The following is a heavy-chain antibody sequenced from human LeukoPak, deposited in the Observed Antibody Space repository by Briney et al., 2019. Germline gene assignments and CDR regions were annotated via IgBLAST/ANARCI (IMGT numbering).Heavy chain of an antibody. V-gene: IGHV3-23*01. J-gene: IGHJ4*02. CDR3: ATSIGDYDPY. CDR2: ISGSGGST. CDR1: GFTFSRYA. Sequence: PGGSLGLSCAASGFTFSRYAMSWVRQAPGKGLEWVSAISGSGGSTHYADSVEGRFTISRDNSKNTLYLQINSLRAEDTALYYCATSIGDYDPYWGQGTLVTVSS. D-gene: IGHD4-17*01.